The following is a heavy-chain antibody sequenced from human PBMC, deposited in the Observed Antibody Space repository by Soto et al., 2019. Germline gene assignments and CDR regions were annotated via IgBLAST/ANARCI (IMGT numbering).Heavy chain of an antibody. J-gene: IGHJ3*02. Sequence: QVQLVQSGAEVEKPGASVKISCKASGYSFTSQYVHWVRQAPGQGLEWMGIINPNGGSTTYAQKFQGRVPMTGNTPTRPVTMELSSLTPEDPAVYSCAREQWLRPGGGTEPLDIWGQGTMVTVAS. V-gene: IGHV1-46*03. CDR1: GYSFTSQY. CDR2: INPNGGST. CDR3: AREQWLRPGGGTEPLDI. D-gene: IGHD5-12*01.